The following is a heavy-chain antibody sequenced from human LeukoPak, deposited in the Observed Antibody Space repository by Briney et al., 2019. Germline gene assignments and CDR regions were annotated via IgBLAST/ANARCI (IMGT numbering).Heavy chain of an antibody. CDR1: RFTFSGSA. CDR2: IRSKANSYAT. D-gene: IGHD2-8*01. CDR3: TSHRRNCTNGVCRIFDY. J-gene: IGHJ4*02. Sequence: PGGSLRLSCAASRFTFSGSAMHWVRQASGKGLEWVGRIRSKANSYATAYAASVKGRFTISRDDSKNTAYLQMNSLKTEDTAVYYCTSHRRNCTNGVCRIFDYWGQGTLVTVSS. V-gene: IGHV3-73*01.